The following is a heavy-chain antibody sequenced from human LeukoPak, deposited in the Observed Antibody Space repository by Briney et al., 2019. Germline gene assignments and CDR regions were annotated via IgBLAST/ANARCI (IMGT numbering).Heavy chain of an antibody. CDR2: IRSKAYGGTT. J-gene: IGHJ4*02. CDR1: GFTFGDYA. V-gene: IGHV3-49*03. D-gene: IGHD4-23*01. CDR3: TRDPGGNTPGGDY. Sequence: GGSLRLSCTASGFTFGDYAMSWFRQAPGKGLEWVGFIRSKAYGGTTEYAASVKGRFTISRDDSKSIAYLQMNSLKTEDTAVYYCTRDPGGNTPGGDYWGQGTLVTVSS.